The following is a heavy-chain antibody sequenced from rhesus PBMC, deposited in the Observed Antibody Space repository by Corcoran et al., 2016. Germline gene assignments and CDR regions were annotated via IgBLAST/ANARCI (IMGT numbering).Heavy chain of an antibody. CDR1: GGSISSNY. Sequence: QLQLQESGPGLVKPSETLSLTCAVSGGSISSNYWRWIRPPPGKGLEWIGRISGSGGSTDYNPSLKRRVTISTDTSKNQFSLKLSSVTAADTAVYYCARDRYYYSGKGYWGQGVLVTVSS. D-gene: IGHD3-16*01. CDR2: ISGSGGST. J-gene: IGHJ4*01. V-gene: IGHV4-173*01. CDR3: ARDRYYYSGKGY.